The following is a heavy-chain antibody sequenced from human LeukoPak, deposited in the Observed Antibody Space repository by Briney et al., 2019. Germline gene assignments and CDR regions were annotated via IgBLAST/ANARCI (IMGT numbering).Heavy chain of an antibody. CDR1: GFTFSSYV. D-gene: IGHD3-9*01. Sequence: GGSLRLSCAASGFTFSSYVMSWVRQTPGKGLEWVSAISGSGTSTYYADSMKGRFTISRDNSKKTLYLQMNSLRAEDTAVYYCSKDVGLLSAFDYWGQGTLVT. CDR3: SKDVGLLSAFDY. J-gene: IGHJ4*02. CDR2: ISGSGTST. V-gene: IGHV3-23*01.